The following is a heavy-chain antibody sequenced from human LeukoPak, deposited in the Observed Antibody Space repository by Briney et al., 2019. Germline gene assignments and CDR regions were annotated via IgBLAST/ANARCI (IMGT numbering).Heavy chain of an antibody. Sequence: GGSLRLSCAASGFTFSNYAMSWVRRAPGKGLEWVSVISGSGVSTYYADSVKGRFTISRDNSKNTLYLQMNSLRAEDTAVYYCAKVCEWCSPAAGGMDVWGQGTTVTVSS. D-gene: IGHD2-8*01. CDR3: AKVCEWCSPAAGGMDV. CDR2: ISGSGVST. J-gene: IGHJ6*02. CDR1: GFTFSNYA. V-gene: IGHV3-23*01.